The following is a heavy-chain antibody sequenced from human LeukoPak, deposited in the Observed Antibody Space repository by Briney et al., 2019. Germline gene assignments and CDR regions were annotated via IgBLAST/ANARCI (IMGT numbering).Heavy chain of an antibody. V-gene: IGHV4-38-2*02. Sequence: SETLSLTCTVSGYSISSGYYWGWIRQPPGQGLEWIGSIYHSGSTYYNPSLKSRVTISVETSKNQFSLKLSSVTAADTAVYYCAREASSGWYSDYWGQGTLVTVSS. CDR1: GYSISSGYY. J-gene: IGHJ4*02. CDR2: IYHSGST. CDR3: AREASSGWYSDY. D-gene: IGHD6-19*01.